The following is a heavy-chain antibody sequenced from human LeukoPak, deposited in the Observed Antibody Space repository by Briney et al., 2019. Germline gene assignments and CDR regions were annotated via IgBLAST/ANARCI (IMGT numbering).Heavy chain of an antibody. CDR2: ISYDGSNK. V-gene: IGHV3-30*18. CDR3: AKDLGGYSGYYILGYYYYGMDV. D-gene: IGHD5-12*01. CDR1: GFTFSGYG. J-gene: IGHJ6*02. Sequence: GGSLRLSCAASGFTFSGYGMHWVRQAPGMGLEWVAIISYDGSNKYYADSVKGRFTISRDNSKNTLYLQMNSLRAEDTAVYYCAKDLGGYSGYYILGYYYYGMDVWGQGTTVTVSS.